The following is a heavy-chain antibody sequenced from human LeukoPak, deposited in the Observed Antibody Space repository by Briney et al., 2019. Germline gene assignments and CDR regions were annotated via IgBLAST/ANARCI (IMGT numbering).Heavy chain of an antibody. CDR1: GYTLTSHY. Sequence: GASVKVSCKASGYTLTSHYMHWVRQAAGQGLEWMGRINPSGGSASYAQKFQGRVTMTRDTSTSTVFMELSCLTFDDTAVYYCARFTGVGIDYWGQGTRVTVSS. CDR3: ARFTGVGIDY. CDR2: INPSGGSA. D-gene: IGHD2-8*02. V-gene: IGHV1-46*01. J-gene: IGHJ4*02.